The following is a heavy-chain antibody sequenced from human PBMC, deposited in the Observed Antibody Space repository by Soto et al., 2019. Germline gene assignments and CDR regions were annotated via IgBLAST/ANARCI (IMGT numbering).Heavy chain of an antibody. CDR3: AKDGRYFDWLRGMDV. J-gene: IGHJ6*02. D-gene: IGHD3-9*01. V-gene: IGHV3-23*01. Sequence: EVPLLESGGGLVQPGGSLRLSCAASGFTFGSYALTWVRQAPGKGLEWVSAISGGGGSTYYADSVKGRFTISRDNSKNTLYLHMNSLSAEDTAVYYCAKDGRYFDWLRGMDVWGQGTTVTVSS. CDR1: GFTFGSYA. CDR2: ISGGGGST.